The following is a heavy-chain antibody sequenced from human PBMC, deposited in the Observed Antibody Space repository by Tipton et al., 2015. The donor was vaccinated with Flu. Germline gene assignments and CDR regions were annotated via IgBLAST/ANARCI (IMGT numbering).Heavy chain of an antibody. D-gene: IGHD5-12*01. CDR2: IKSKTDGGTT. CDR3: STYRQWVRDNTADY. J-gene: IGHJ4*02. Sequence: SLRLSCAASGFTFSSAWMSWVRQAPGKGLEWLGRIKSKTDGGTTDYAAPVKGRFTISRDDSKDTLYLQMNGLKTEDTAVYYCSTYRQWVRDNTADYWGQGTLVTVSS. CDR1: GFTFSSAW. V-gene: IGHV3-15*01.